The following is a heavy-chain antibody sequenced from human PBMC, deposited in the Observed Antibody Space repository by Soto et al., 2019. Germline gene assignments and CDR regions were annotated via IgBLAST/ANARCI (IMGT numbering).Heavy chain of an antibody. J-gene: IGHJ6*02. V-gene: IGHV5-10-1*01. CDR1: GYSCTSYW. D-gene: IGHD2-21*02. Sequence: PGESLKISCKGSGYSCTSYWISWGRQMPGKGLERMGRIDPSDSYTNYSPSFQGHVTISADKSISTSYLHWSSLQASDTAMHYCAASRDSRRDYYYGMDVWGQGTTVNVSS. CDR2: IDPSDSYT. CDR3: AASRDSRRDYYYGMDV.